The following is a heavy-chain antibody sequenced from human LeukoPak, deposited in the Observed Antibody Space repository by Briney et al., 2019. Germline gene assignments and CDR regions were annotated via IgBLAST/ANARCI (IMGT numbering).Heavy chain of an antibody. D-gene: IGHD3-3*02. V-gene: IGHV3-30*02. Sequence: GGSLRLSCAASGFTFSSYGMHWVRQAPGKGLEWVAFIRYDGSNKYYADSVKGRFTISRDNSKNTLYLQMNSLRAEDTAVYYCARDLAQYYYYYYYMDVWGKGTTVTVSS. CDR1: GFTFSSYG. CDR3: ARDLAQYYYYYYYMDV. J-gene: IGHJ6*03. CDR2: IRYDGSNK.